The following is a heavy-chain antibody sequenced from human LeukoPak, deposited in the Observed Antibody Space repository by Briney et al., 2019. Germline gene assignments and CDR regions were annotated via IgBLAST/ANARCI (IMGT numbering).Heavy chain of an antibody. D-gene: IGHD1-26*01. J-gene: IGHJ4*02. V-gene: IGHV4-59*08. CDR2: IYYSGNT. Sequence: KPSETLSLTCTVSGGSISGYYWSWIRQPPGKGLEWIGYIYYSGNTNYNPSLKSRVTISVDTSKNQFSLRLSSVTAADTAVYYCARLLGAHSGRYPIDNWGQGTLVTVAS. CDR3: ARLLGAHSGRYPIDN. CDR1: GGSISGYY.